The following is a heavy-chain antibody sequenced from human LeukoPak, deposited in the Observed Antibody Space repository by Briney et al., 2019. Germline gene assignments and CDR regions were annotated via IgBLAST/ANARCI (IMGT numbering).Heavy chain of an antibody. V-gene: IGHV1-18*01. CDR1: GYTFTSYG. Sequence: ASVKVSCKASGYTFTSYGISWVRQAPGQGLEWMGWISAYNGNTNYAQKLRGRVTMTTDTSTSTAYMELRSLRSDDTAVYYCARSRPYYSSPLFDYWGQGTLVTVSS. CDR2: ISAYNGNT. J-gene: IGHJ4*02. D-gene: IGHD3-10*01. CDR3: ARSRPYYSSPLFDY.